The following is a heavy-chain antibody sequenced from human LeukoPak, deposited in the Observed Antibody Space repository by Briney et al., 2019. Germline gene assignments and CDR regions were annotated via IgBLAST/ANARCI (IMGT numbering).Heavy chain of an antibody. Sequence: ASVKVSCTASGYTFTSYGISCVRQAPGQGLEWMGWISAYNGNTNYAQKLQGRVTMTTDTSTSTAYMELRSLRSDDTAVYYCADYSSGFSGPGWFDPWGQGTLVTVSS. CDR2: ISAYNGNT. V-gene: IGHV1-18*01. CDR3: ADYSSGFSGPGWFDP. J-gene: IGHJ5*02. CDR1: GYTFTSYG. D-gene: IGHD6-19*01.